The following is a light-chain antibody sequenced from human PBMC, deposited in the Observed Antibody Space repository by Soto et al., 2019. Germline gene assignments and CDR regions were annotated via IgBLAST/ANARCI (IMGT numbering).Light chain of an antibody. V-gene: IGLV2-14*01. CDR3: SSYTSSSTQYV. CDR2: EVS. CDR1: SSDVGGYNY. Sequence: QSVLTQPASVSGSPGQSITISCTGTSSDVGGYNYVSWYQQHPGKAPNLMIYEVSNRPSGVSNRFSGSKSGNTASLTISGLQAEDEADYYCSSYTSSSTQYVFGTGTKVTVL. J-gene: IGLJ1*01.